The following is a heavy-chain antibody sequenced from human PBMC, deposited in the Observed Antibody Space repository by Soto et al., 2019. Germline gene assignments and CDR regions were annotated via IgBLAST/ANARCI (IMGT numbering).Heavy chain of an antibody. V-gene: IGHV4-39*01. CDR3: ARHYGYYSHYMDV. Sequence: QLQLQESGPGLVKPSETLSLTCTVSGDSISNNNFYWGWIRQPPGKGLEWIGTIYYSGSTYYNPSLKSRVTISVDTSNNQLSLKLSSVTAADTAMYYCARHYGYYSHYMDVWTKGTTVTVSS. J-gene: IGHJ6*03. CDR1: GDSISNNNFY. CDR2: IYYSGST. D-gene: IGHD3-10*01.